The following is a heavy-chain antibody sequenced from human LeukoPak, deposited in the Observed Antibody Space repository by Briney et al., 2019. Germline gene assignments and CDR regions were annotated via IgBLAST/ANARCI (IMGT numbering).Heavy chain of an antibody. Sequence: SETLSLTCAVSGGSLSSGDFNWGWLRQPPGKGLEWIGYIFHTGHTSYNPSLKSRVTISEDTSKNQFSLKLSSVTAADMAVYYCARGPLGGYDFWSGYRTYNWFDPWGQGTLVTVSS. CDR3: ARGPLGGYDFWSGYRTYNWFDP. V-gene: IGHV4-30-2*01. D-gene: IGHD3-3*01. J-gene: IGHJ5*02. CDR2: IFHTGHT. CDR1: GGSLSSGDFN.